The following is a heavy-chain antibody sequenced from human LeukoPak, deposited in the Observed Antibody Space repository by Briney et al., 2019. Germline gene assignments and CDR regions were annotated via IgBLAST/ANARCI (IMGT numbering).Heavy chain of an antibody. J-gene: IGHJ4*02. Sequence: PGGSLRLSCAASGFTFSNYWMSWVRQAPGKGLEWVANTKQDGSEKYYVDSVKGRFIISRDNAKNSLYLQMNSLRAEDTAVYYCATTSGTYYYDSSGYYASVQGLFDYWGQGTLVTVSS. D-gene: IGHD3-22*01. CDR3: ATTSGTYYYDSSGYYASVQGLFDY. CDR1: GFTFSNYW. CDR2: TKQDGSEK. V-gene: IGHV3-7*01.